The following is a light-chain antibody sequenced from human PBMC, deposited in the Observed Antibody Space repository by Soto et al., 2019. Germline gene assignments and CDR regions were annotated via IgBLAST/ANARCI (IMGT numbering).Light chain of an antibody. CDR1: SSDVGYYNY. CDR2: EVN. J-gene: IGLJ1*01. Sequence: QSAPTQPASVSGSPGQSITISCTGTSSDVGYYNYVSWYRQHPGKAPRLMIYEVNNRPSGVSNRFSGSKSGNTASLTISGLQAEDEADYYCSSCTSSSTLLYVFGTGTKVTVL. CDR3: SSCTSSSTLLYV. V-gene: IGLV2-14*01.